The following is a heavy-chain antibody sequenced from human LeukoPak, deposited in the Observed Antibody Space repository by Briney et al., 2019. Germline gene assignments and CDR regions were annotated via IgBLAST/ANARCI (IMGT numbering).Heavy chain of an antibody. CDR3: AKARDYYYYYYKDV. J-gene: IGHJ6*03. V-gene: IGHV3-23*01. Sequence: PGGSLRLSCAASGFTFSSYAMNWVRQAPGKGLEWVSGISGSGGSTYNADSVKGRFTISRDNSKNTLYLQMNSLRAEDTAVYYCAKARDYYYYYYKDVWGKGTTVTVSS. CDR2: ISGSGGST. CDR1: GFTFSSYA.